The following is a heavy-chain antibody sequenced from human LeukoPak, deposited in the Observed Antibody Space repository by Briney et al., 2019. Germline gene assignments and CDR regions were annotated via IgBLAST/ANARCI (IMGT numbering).Heavy chain of an antibody. Sequence: RLGESLNISLKGSGYSFTRYWFAWVPQMPGKGLGWIGIFFPGDSHTIHSPSFRGQVTISADKSISTAYLQWSSLKASDSAMYYCASRSSGYEYFDYWGQGTLVTVSS. V-gene: IGHV5-51*01. CDR1: GYSFTRYW. D-gene: IGHD5-12*01. J-gene: IGHJ4*02. CDR2: FFPGDSHT. CDR3: ASRSSGYEYFDY.